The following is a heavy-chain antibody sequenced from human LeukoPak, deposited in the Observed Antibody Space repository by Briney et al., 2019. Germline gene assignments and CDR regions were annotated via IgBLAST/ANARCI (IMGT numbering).Heavy chain of an antibody. Sequence: PSQTLSLTCTVSGGSISSDDYYWSWIRQPPGKGLEWIGYIYYSGITNYNPSLKSRVTMSVDTSKNQFSLRLSSVTAADTAVYYCAGGGSHFDYWGQGTLVTVSS. CDR2: IYYSGIT. J-gene: IGHJ4*02. CDR1: GGSISSDDYY. CDR3: AGGGSHFDY. V-gene: IGHV4-30-4*01. D-gene: IGHD1-26*01.